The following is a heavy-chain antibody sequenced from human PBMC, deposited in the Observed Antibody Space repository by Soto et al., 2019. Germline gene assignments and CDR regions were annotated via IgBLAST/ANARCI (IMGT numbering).Heavy chain of an antibody. CDR1: GFSFSLYG. V-gene: IGHV3-33*01. D-gene: IGHD3-9*01. CDR3: ARSPYTTGYQYGMDV. Sequence: PGGSLRLSCAASGFSFSLYGMQWVRQAPGKGLEWVAVIWYDGSNKYYADSVKGRFTISRDNSKNTLYLQMNSLRAEDTAVYYCARSPYTTGYQYGMDVWGQGTTVTVSS. J-gene: IGHJ6*02. CDR2: IWYDGSNK.